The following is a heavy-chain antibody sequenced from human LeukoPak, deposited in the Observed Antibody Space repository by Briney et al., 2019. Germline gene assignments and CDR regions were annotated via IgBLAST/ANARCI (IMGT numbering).Heavy chain of an antibody. CDR3: AREFTPLVYYDSSGYYDD. V-gene: IGHV3-74*01. J-gene: IGHJ4*02. CDR2: LKRGGRSI. Sequence: GVSLRLSCAASGFTLTTYWMHWVRQAPGRGLVWVSRLKRGGRSISYADSVKGRFTNSRDNDKNTVYLQMSSLRVEDTAVYYCAREFTPLVYYDSSGYYDDWGQATLVAV. D-gene: IGHD3-22*01. CDR1: GFTLTTYW.